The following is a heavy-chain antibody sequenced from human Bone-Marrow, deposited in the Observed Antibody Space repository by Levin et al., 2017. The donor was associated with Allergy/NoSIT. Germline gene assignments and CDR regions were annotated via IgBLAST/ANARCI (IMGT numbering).Heavy chain of an antibody. CDR3: ARLLGYCTSSTCQGIGVGGMDV. D-gene: IGHD2-2*01. J-gene: IGHJ6*02. CDR2: MSPYTGNT. V-gene: IGHV1-18*01. Sequence: ASVKVSCKTSGYTFTDYGISWVRQAPGQGLEWMGWMSPYTGNTYYLEKFQGRVTMTTDTSTRTAYMELRSLRSDDTAVYYSARLLGYCTSSTCQGIGVGGMDVWGQGTTVTV. CDR1: GYTFTDYG.